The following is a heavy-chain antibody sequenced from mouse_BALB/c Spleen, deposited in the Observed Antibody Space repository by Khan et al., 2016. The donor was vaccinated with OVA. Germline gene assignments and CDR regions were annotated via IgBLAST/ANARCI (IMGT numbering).Heavy chain of an antibody. J-gene: IGHJ4*01. CDR2: VNPSTGYT. V-gene: IGHV1-4*01. Sequence: QVQLKQSGAELAKPGASVKMSCKASGYTFTNYYIHWVKQRPGQGLEWIGYVNPSTGYTIYNQNFTDKATLTADKSSITAYMQLSSLNSEDSAVYYCEREMDYWGQGTSVTVSS. CDR1: GYTFTNYY. CDR3: EREMDY.